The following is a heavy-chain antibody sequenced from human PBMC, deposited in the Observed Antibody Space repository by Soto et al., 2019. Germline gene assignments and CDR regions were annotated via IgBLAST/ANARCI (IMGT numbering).Heavy chain of an antibody. CDR2: ISYGDTKK. Sequence: SLRLSCASSGFTFSIYPLHWVREAPGKGLEWVAFISYGDTKKYNTESVKGRFTISRDNSKNTLYLQMNGLTAEDTAVYYCARGAITGLADNYYYHVMDVSGQGTTVTVSS. V-gene: IGHV3-30-3*01. CDR1: GFTFSIYP. J-gene: IGHJ6*02. D-gene: IGHD1-20*01. CDR3: ARGAITGLADNYYYHVMDV.